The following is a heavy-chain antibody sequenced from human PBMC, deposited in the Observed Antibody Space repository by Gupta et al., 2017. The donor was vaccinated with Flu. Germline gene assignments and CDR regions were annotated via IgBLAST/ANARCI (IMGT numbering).Heavy chain of an antibody. Sequence: IWFREAPGKGLELVSYNSRSGSSIYYAESGKGRLTISRDSAKNPLYLQMNILRAQDTAVYYCASGVLDGRNYWGQGTLVTVSS. CDR3: ASGVLDGRNY. D-gene: IGHD3-10*01. CDR2: NSRSGSSI. J-gene: IGHJ4*02. V-gene: IGHV3-48*03.